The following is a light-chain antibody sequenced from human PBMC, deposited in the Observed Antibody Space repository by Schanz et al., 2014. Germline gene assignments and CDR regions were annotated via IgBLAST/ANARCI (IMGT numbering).Light chain of an antibody. J-gene: IGKJ1*01. Sequence: EIVLTQSPGTLSLSPGERATLSCRASQSVSSSYLAWYQQKPGQAPRLLIYDASNRATGIPDRFSGSGSGTDFTLTISRLEPEDFAVYYCQQYDSSLTWTFGQGTKLEI. CDR2: DAS. CDR3: QQYDSSLTWT. V-gene: IGKV3-20*01. CDR1: QSVSSSY.